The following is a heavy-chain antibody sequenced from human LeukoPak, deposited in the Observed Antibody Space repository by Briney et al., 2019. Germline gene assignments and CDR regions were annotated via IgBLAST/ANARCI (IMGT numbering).Heavy chain of an antibody. J-gene: IGHJ4*02. Sequence: GGSLRLSCAASGFTVSSNYMSWVRQAPGKGLEWVSVIYSGGSTYYADSVKGRFTISRDNAKNTLYLQMNSLRAEDTAVYYCARASAYYDFWSGYYGTLFDYWGQGTLVTVSS. V-gene: IGHV3-53*01. D-gene: IGHD3-3*01. CDR3: ARASAYYDFWSGYYGTLFDY. CDR1: GFTVSSNY. CDR2: IYSGGST.